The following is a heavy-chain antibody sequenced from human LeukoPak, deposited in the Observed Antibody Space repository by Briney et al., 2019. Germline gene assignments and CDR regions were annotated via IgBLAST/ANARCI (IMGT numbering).Heavy chain of an antibody. D-gene: IGHD2/OR15-2a*01. Sequence: GGSLRLSCAASGLTFHNTWMHWIRQAPGKGLVWVSRIISDGITTTYADSVKGRFTISRDNDKNTLYLQMNSLRADETAVYYCAADGEYAFLVWGQGTMVTVSS. CDR2: IISDGITT. CDR1: GLTFHNTW. CDR3: AADGEYAFLV. J-gene: IGHJ3*01. V-gene: IGHV3-74*01.